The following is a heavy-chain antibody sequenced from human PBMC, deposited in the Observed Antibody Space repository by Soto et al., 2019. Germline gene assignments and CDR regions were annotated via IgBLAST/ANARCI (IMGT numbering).Heavy chain of an antibody. J-gene: IGHJ5*02. CDR1: GSTFTSYD. CDR2: MNPNSGDT. Sequence: QVQLVQSGAEVKKPGASVKVSCKASGSTFTSYDINWVRQATGQGLEYLGWMNPNSGDTAYVQKFQGRLTMTWDTSITTAYMELSGLRSDDTALYFCARGVKYGSYSRWFDPWGQGTLVTVSS. CDR3: ARGVKYGSYSRWFDP. D-gene: IGHD2-15*01. V-gene: IGHV1-8*01.